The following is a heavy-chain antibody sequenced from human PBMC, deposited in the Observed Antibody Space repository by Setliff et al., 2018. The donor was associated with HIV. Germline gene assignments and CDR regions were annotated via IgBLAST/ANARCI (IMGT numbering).Heavy chain of an antibody. D-gene: IGHD3-3*02. J-gene: IGHJ6*03. Sequence: ASVKVSCKASGYTFTSYGISWVRQAPGQGLEWMGWISAYSGNTNYAQKLQGRVTMTTDASTSTAYMELRSLRSDDTAVYYCARGNFGVVPGPVYYYYYMDVWGKGTTVTVSS. CDR3: ARGNFGVVPGPVYYYYYMDV. CDR2: ISAYSGNT. V-gene: IGHV1-18*01. CDR1: GYTFTSYG.